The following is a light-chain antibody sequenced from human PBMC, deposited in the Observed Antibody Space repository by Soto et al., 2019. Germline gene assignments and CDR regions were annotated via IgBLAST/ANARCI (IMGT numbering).Light chain of an antibody. CDR1: SSDVGNYNY. CDR3: CSYTGSSKV. J-gene: IGLJ3*02. Sequence: QSALTQPASVSGSPGQSITISCTGSSSDVGNYNYVSWYRQDPGKAPQLMIYEVGKRPSGVSNRFSGSKSGNTASLTISGLQAEDEADYYCCSYTGSSKVFGGGTKLTVL. CDR2: EVG. V-gene: IGLV2-23*02.